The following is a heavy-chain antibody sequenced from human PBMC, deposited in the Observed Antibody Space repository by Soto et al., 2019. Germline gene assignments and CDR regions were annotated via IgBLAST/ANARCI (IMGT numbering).Heavy chain of an antibody. V-gene: IGHV1-69*13. CDR3: GTLYYVPGTLYYYCGMDV. CDR1: GGTFSSYA. Sequence: SVKVSCQASGGTFSSYAISWVRQAPGQGLEWMGGIIPIFGTANYAQKFQGRVTITADESTSTAYMELSSLRSEDTAVYYCGTLYYVPGTLYYYCGMDVWGQGTTVTVSS. D-gene: IGHD3-10*02. J-gene: IGHJ6*02. CDR2: IIPIFGTA.